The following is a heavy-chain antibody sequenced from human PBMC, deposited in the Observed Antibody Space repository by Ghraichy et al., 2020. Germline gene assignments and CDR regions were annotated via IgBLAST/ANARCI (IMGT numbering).Heavy chain of an antibody. CDR2: ISYDGTIK. Sequence: GSLRLSCAASGFTFSSYGIHWVRQAPGKGLEWVAVISYDGTIKYYADSLKGRFTISRDNSKNTLYLLMNSLRAEDTAVYYCAKVLTIAAAGKSLYYGMDVWGQGTTVTVSS. J-gene: IGHJ6*02. CDR1: GFTFSSYG. V-gene: IGHV3-30*18. D-gene: IGHD6-13*01. CDR3: AKVLTIAAAGKSLYYGMDV.